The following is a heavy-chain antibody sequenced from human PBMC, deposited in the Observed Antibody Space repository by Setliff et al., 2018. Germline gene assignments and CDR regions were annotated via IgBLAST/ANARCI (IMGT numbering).Heavy chain of an antibody. CDR3: TRDTNIVVVPPHRTAFDI. D-gene: IGHD2-2*01. V-gene: IGHV1-8*01. Sequence: ASVKVSCKASGYTFINYDINWVRQATGQGLEWMGWMNPNSGNTGYAQKFQGRVTMTRNTSISTAYMELSSLRSDDTAVYYCTRDTNIVVVPPHRTAFDIWGQGTMVTVSS. CDR1: GYTFINYD. J-gene: IGHJ3*02. CDR2: MNPNSGNT.